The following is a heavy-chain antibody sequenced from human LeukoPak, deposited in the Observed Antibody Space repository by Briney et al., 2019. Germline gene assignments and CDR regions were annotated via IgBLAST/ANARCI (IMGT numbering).Heavy chain of an antibody. J-gene: IGHJ4*02. CDR3: AKGGYSSSWYSPFDY. CDR1: GFTFSSYA. Sequence: GGSLRLSCAASGFTFSSYAMSWVRRAPGKGLEWVSAISGSGGSTYYADSVKGRFTISRDNSKNTLYLQMNSLRAEDTAVYYCAKGGYSSSWYSPFDYWGQGTLVTVSS. D-gene: IGHD6-13*01. V-gene: IGHV3-23*01. CDR2: ISGSGGST.